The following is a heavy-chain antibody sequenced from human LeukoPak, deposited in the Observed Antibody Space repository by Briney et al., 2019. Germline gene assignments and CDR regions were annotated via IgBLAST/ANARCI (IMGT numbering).Heavy chain of an antibody. J-gene: IGHJ6*03. D-gene: IGHD4-11*01. CDR2: ISGNGGST. Sequence: GGSLRLSCAASGFTFSSYAMSWLRQAPGKGLEWVSAISGNGGSTYYADSVKGRFTISRDNSKNTLYLQMNTLRAEDTAVYYCAKVGSTVTTSYYYYMDVWGQGTTVTVSS. CDR1: GFTFSSYA. V-gene: IGHV3-23*01. CDR3: AKVGSTVTTSYYYYMDV.